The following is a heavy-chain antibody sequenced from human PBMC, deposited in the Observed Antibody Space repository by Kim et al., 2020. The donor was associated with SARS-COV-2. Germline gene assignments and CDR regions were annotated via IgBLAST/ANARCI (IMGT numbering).Heavy chain of an antibody. Sequence: SETLSLTCTVSGGSVSSGSYYWSWIRQPPGKGLDWIGYIYYSGSTNYNPALKRRVTISDDTYKNQLSLKLRSVTAADTAVYYCARGGLFGVLNPGWFDPWGQGTLVTVSS. D-gene: IGHD3-16*01. J-gene: IGHJ5*02. CDR2: IYYSGST. CDR1: GGSVSSGSYY. CDR3: ARGGLFGVLNPGWFDP. V-gene: IGHV4-61*01.